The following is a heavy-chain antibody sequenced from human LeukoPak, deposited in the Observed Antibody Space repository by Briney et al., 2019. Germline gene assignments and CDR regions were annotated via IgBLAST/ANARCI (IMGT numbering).Heavy chain of an antibody. J-gene: IGHJ4*02. Sequence: GGSLRLSCAASGFTFSSYAMHWVRQAPGKGLEWVAVISYDGSNKYYADSVKGRFTISRDNSKNTLYLQMNSLRAEDTAVYYCARGLKDFDYWGQGTLVTVSS. CDR3: ARGLKDFDY. V-gene: IGHV3-30-3*01. CDR2: ISYDGSNK. CDR1: GFTFSSYA.